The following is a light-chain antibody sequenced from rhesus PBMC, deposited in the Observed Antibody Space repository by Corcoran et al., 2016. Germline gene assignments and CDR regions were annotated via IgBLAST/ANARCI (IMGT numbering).Light chain of an antibody. Sequence: DVVMTQSPLSLAVTPGQPASISCRSSQSLVDSEGKTYLNWLHQKPGQPPRRLLYKISNRDSGVPDRFSGGGAGTYFTLKISRVEAEDVGVYYCFQGSHFPYSFGPGTKVEI. V-gene: IGKV2S9*01. CDR3: FQGSHFPYS. CDR2: KIS. J-gene: IGKJ2*01. CDR1: QSLVDSEGKTY.